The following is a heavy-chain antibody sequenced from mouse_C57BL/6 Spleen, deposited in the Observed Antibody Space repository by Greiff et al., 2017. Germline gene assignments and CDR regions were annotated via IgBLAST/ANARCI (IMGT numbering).Heavy chain of an antibody. D-gene: IGHD1-1*01. CDR3: ARITTYFDV. Sequence: VQLQQSGAELVRPGASVKLSCKASGYTFTDYYINWVKQRPGQGLEWIARIYPGSGNTYYNEKFKGKATLTAEKSSSTAYMQRSSLTSEDSAVYFCARITTYFDVWGTGTTVTVSS. V-gene: IGHV1-76*01. CDR1: GYTFTDYY. CDR2: IYPGSGNT. J-gene: IGHJ1*03.